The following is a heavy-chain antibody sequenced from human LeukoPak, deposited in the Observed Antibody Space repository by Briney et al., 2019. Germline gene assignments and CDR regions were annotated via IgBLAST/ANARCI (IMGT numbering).Heavy chain of an antibody. J-gene: IGHJ5*02. Sequence: KPSETLSLTCAVYGGSFSGYYWSWIRQPPGKGLEWIGEINHSGSTNYNPSLKSRVTISVDTSKNQFSLKLSSVTAADTAVYYCARVRRSTMVRGVPNWFDPWGQGTLVTVSS. D-gene: IGHD3-10*01. CDR2: INHSGST. CDR3: ARVRRSTMVRGVPNWFDP. V-gene: IGHV4-34*01. CDR1: GGSFSGYY.